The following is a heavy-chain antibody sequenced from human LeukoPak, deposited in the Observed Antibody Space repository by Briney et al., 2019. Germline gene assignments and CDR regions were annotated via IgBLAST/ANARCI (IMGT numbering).Heavy chain of an antibody. CDR1: GFTFSSYS. CDR3: AKYQTTVTEFDY. Sequence: GGSLRLSSAASGFTFSSYSMNWVRQAPGKGLEWVSSISSSSSYIYYADSVKGRFTISRDNAKNSLYLQMNSLRAEDTAVYYCAKYQTTVTEFDYWGQGTLVTVSS. J-gene: IGHJ4*02. D-gene: IGHD4-17*01. CDR2: ISSSSSYI. V-gene: IGHV3-21*01.